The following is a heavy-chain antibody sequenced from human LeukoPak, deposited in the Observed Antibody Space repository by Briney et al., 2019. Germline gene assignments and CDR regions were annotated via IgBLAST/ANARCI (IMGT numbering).Heavy chain of an antibody. Sequence: SETLSLTCAVYGGSFSGYYWSWIRQPPGKGLEWIGEINHSGSTTYNPSLKSRVTISVDTSKNQFSLKLSSVTAADTAVYYCARGSSYSSGWSYYYYYYMDVWGKGTTVTVSS. CDR3: ARGSSYSSGWSYYYYYYMDV. V-gene: IGHV4-34*01. D-gene: IGHD6-19*01. J-gene: IGHJ6*03. CDR2: INHSGST. CDR1: GGSFSGYY.